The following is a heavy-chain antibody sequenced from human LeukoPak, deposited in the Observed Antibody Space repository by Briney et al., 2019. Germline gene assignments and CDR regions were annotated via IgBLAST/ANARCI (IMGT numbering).Heavy chain of an antibody. CDR2: INPNSGGT. V-gene: IGHV1-2*03. Sequence: VASVKVSCKASGYTFTGYYINWVLQAPGHGLEWMGWINPNSGGTNYPQKFQGRVTMTTDTSISTAYMELSSLRSDDTAVYYCARKSAVRKTSEFDYWGQGTLVTVSS. CDR1: GYTFTGYY. D-gene: IGHD2-2*01. J-gene: IGHJ4*02. CDR3: ARKSAVRKTSEFDY.